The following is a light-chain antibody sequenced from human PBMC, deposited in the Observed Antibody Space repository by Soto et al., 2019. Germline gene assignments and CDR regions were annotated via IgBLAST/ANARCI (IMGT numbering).Light chain of an antibody. CDR3: SSYAGSSYV. CDR2: EVS. J-gene: IGLJ1*01. Sequence: QSVLTQPPSASGSPGEGVTISCTGTSSDVGGYNYVSWYQQHPGKAPKLMIYEVSKRPSGVPDRFSGSKSGNTASLTVSGLQAEDEADYYCSSYAGSSYVFGTGTKVTVL. CDR1: SSDVGGYNY. V-gene: IGLV2-8*01.